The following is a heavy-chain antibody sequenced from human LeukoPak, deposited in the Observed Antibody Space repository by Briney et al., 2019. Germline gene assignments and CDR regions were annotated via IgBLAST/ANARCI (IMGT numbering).Heavy chain of an antibody. CDR3: ARGLGVTGY. D-gene: IGHD3-10*01. CDR2: INHSGST. CDR1: GGSFSGYY. J-gene: IGHJ4*02. V-gene: IGHV4-34*01. Sequence: TXSETLSLTCAVYGGSFSGYYWSWIRQPPGKGLEWIGEINHSGSTNYNPSLKSRVTISVDTSKNQFSLKLSSVTAADTAVYYCARGLGVTGYWGQGTLVTVSS.